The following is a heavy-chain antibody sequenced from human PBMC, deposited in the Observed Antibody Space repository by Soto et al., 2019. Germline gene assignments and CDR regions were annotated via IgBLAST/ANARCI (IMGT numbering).Heavy chain of an antibody. V-gene: IGHV1-8*01. J-gene: IGHJ3*02. CDR1: GYTFTSYD. D-gene: IGHD6-19*01. Sequence: QVQLVQSGAEVKKPGASVKVSCKASGYTFTSYDINWVRQATGQGLEWMGGMNPNSGNTGYAQKFQGRVTMTRNTSISTAYMELSSLRSEDTAVYYCARTQGGNSSGWSDAFDIWGQGTMVTVSS. CDR3: ARTQGGNSSGWSDAFDI. CDR2: MNPNSGNT.